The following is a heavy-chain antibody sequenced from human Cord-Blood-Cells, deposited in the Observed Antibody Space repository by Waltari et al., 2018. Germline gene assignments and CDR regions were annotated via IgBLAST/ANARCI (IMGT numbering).Heavy chain of an antibody. CDR2: ISYDGSNK. CDR1: GFTFSSYG. Sequence: QVQLVESGGGVVQPGRSLRLSCAASGFTFSSYGMHWVRQAPGKGLEWVAVISYDGSNKYYADSVKGRFTISRDNSKNTLYLQMNSLRAEDTAVYYCANLLGSVDYWGQGTLVTVSS. D-gene: IGHD7-27*01. V-gene: IGHV3-30*18. J-gene: IGHJ4*02. CDR3: ANLLGSVDY.